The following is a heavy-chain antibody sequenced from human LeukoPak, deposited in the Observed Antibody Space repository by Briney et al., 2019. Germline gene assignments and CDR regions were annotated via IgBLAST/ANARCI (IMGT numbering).Heavy chain of an antibody. CDR3: ARGDYGRYAFDF. J-gene: IGHJ3*01. CDR2: INAIGTTT. CDR1: GVTFSNYY. Sequence: GGSLRLSCAASGVTFSNYYMSWIRQAPGKGLEWVSYINAIGTTTYYADSLKGRFSISRDNAKNSLSLQMDSLRAEDTAVCYCARGDYGRYAFDFWGQGTMVTVSS. D-gene: IGHD4/OR15-4a*01. V-gene: IGHV3-11*01.